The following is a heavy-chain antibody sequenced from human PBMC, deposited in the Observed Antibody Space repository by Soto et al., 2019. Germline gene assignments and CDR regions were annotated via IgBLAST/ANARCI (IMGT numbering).Heavy chain of an antibody. CDR2: INQGTSEK. CDR3: GRDMPPAGLAFAY. J-gene: IGHJ4*02. V-gene: IGHV3-7*01. D-gene: IGHD2-2*01. Sequence: PGGSLSLSCAASGFMFSSHWLSWVRQAPGGGLEWVANINQGTSEKHYLDSVKGRFTISRDNAENSLYLQMNSPRAEDTAVYYCGRDMPPAGLAFAYWGQGTLVTVPA. CDR1: GFMFSSHW.